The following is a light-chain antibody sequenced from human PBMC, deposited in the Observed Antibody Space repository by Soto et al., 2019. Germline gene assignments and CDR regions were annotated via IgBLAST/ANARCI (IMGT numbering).Light chain of an antibody. CDR1: QSISSW. J-gene: IGKJ1*01. CDR2: KAS. Sequence: DIQMTQSPSTLSASVGDRVTITCRASQSISSWFAWYQQKPGKAPKLLIYKASSFESAVPSRFIGSESGTEFTLTISRLQPDDFATYYCQQYNSSPLTFGEGTKVEIK. CDR3: QQYNSSPLT. V-gene: IGKV1-5*03.